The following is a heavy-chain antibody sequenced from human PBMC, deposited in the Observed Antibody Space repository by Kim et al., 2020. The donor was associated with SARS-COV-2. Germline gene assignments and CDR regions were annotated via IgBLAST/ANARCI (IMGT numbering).Heavy chain of an antibody. CDR3: ARRGGSGRSFDY. Sequence: SETLSLTCNVSGGAISSTSYYWVWFRQPPGKGLEWIGSISYGGSTNFNSSLKSRVTISVDTSKNQFSLKLSSMTAADSAVYYCARRGGSGRSFDYWGQGT. CDR2: ISYGGST. D-gene: IGHD3-10*01. J-gene: IGHJ4*02. V-gene: IGHV4-39*01. CDR1: GGAISSTSYY.